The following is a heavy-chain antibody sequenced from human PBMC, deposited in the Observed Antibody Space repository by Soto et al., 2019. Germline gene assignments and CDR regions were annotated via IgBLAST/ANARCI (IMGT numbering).Heavy chain of an antibody. J-gene: IGHJ6*02. V-gene: IGHV3-30*18. CDR1: GFTFSSYG. CDR3: AKDRLYSSSHAYYYYYGMDV. CDR2: ISYDGSNK. Sequence: GGSLRLSCAASGFTFSSYGMHWVRQAPGKGLEWVAVISYDGSNKYYADSVKGRFTISRDNSKNTLYLQMNSLRAEDTAVYYCAKDRLYSSSHAYYYYYGMDVWGQGTTVTVSS. D-gene: IGHD6-13*01.